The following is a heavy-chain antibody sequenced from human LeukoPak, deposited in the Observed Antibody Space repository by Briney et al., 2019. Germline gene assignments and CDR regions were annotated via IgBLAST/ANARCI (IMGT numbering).Heavy chain of an antibody. CDR2: INPKIGGT. Sequence: GASVKVSCKASGYTFTGYFMHWVRQAPGQGLEWMGWINPKIGGTNYAQKFQGRVTMTRDTSISTAYMELRRLRSDDTAVYYCARGTTVPTFGDYYYYMDVWGKGTTVTVSS. V-gene: IGHV1-2*02. J-gene: IGHJ6*03. CDR3: ARGTTVPTFGDYYYYMDV. D-gene: IGHD4-17*01. CDR1: GYTFTGYF.